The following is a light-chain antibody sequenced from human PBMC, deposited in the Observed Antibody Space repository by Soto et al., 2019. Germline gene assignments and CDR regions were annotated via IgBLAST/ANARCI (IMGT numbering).Light chain of an antibody. CDR1: SSNIGSNY. Sequence: QSVLTQPPSASGTPGQRVTISCSGSSSNIGSNYVYWYQQLPGTAPKLLIYRNNQRPSGVPDRFSGSKSGTSASRAISGLRSDDEADYYCAAWDDRLSGYVVLGGGTKLTVL. CDR3: AAWDDRLSGYVV. CDR2: RNN. V-gene: IGLV1-47*01. J-gene: IGLJ2*01.